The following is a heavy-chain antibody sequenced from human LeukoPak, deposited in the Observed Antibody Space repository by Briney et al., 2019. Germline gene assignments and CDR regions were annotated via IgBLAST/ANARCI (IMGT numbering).Heavy chain of an antibody. CDR3: ARDHPGYCSSTSCYTGGYYFDY. J-gene: IGHJ4*02. CDR1: GGSISSYY. CDR2: IYISGST. D-gene: IGHD2-2*02. Sequence: PSETLSLTCTVSGGSISSYYWSWLRQPAGKGLEWVGRIYISGSTNYNPSLKNRVTMSVDTSTNQFSLKLSSVTAADTAVYYCARDHPGYCSSTSCYTGGYYFDYWGQGTLVTVSS. V-gene: IGHV4-4*07.